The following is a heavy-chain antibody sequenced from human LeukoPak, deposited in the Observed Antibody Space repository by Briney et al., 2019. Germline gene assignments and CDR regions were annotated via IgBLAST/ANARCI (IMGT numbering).Heavy chain of an antibody. CDR3: ARSIAVALNWFDP. V-gene: IGHV1-2*02. CDR2: INPNSGGT. D-gene: IGHD6-19*01. CDR1: GYTFTGYY. J-gene: IGHJ5*02. Sequence: ASVKVSCKASGYTFTGYYMHWVRQAPGQGLEWMGWINPNSGGTNYAQKFQGRVTMTRDTSISTAYMELSGLRSDDTAVYYCARSIAVALNWFDPWGQGTLVTVSS.